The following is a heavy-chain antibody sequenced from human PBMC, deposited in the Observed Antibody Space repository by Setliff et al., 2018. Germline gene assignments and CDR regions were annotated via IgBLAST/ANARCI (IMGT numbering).Heavy chain of an antibody. Sequence: GGSLRLSCAASGFTFSDYYLNWVRQAPGKGLEWVSSINWNGDRTGYADSVKGRFTISRDNAKNSLYLQMNRLRAEDTALYYCAKDRSRDYDDSSGYDHWGQGTLVTVSS. D-gene: IGHD3-22*01. V-gene: IGHV3-20*04. CDR1: GFTFSDYY. J-gene: IGHJ4*02. CDR3: AKDRSRDYDDSSGYDH. CDR2: INWNGDRT.